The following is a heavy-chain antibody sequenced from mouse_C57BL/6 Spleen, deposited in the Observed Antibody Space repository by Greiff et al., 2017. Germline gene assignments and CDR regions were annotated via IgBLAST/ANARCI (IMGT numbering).Heavy chain of an antibody. J-gene: IGHJ3*01. CDR2: IDPSDSYT. CDR1: GYTFTSYW. CDR3: ARRDGYLAWFAY. D-gene: IGHD2-3*01. Sequence: VQLQQPGAELVKPGASVKLSCKASGYTFTSYWMQWVKQRPGQGLEWIGEIDPSDSYTNYNQKFKGKATLTVDTSSSTAYMQLSSLTSEDSAVYYCARRDGYLAWFAYWGQGTLVTVSA. V-gene: IGHV1-50*01.